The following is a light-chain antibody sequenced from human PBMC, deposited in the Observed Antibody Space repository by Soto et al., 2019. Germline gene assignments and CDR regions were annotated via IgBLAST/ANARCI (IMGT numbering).Light chain of an antibody. CDR1: SSDVGGYNY. J-gene: IGLJ2*01. V-gene: IGLV2-14*01. CDR3: SSYTSSIPVV. CDR2: EVS. Sequence: QSALTQPASVSGSPGQSITISCTGTSSDVGGYNYVSWYQQHPGKAPKLMIYEVSNRPSGVSNRFSGSKSGNTASLTISGLQAEDEADYYCSSYTSSIPVVFGGGTKLTV.